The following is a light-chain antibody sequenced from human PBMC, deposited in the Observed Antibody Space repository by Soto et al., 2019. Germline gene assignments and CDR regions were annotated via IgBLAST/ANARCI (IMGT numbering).Light chain of an antibody. CDR1: SRDVGSYNL. Sequence: QSVLTQPASVSGSPGQSITISCTGTSRDVGSYNLVSWYQQHPGKAPKLMIYEVSKRPSGVSNRFSGSKSGNTASLTISGLQAEDEADYYCCSYAGSSGWVFGGGTKLTVL. V-gene: IGLV2-23*02. CDR3: CSYAGSSGWV. CDR2: EVS. J-gene: IGLJ3*02.